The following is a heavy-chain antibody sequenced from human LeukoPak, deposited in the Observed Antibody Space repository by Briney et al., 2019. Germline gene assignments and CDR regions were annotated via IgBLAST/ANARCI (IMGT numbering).Heavy chain of an antibody. D-gene: IGHD3-9*01. CDR1: GGTFSSYA. CDR3: ARGCCGLRYFDWSGDAFDI. Sequence: GASVKVSCKASGGTFSSYAISWVRQAPGQGLEWMGGIIPIFGTANYAQKFQGRVTITTDESTSTAYMELSSLRSEDTAVYYCARGCCGLRYFDWSGDAFDIWGQGTMVTVSS. CDR2: IIPIFGTA. J-gene: IGHJ3*02. V-gene: IGHV1-69*05.